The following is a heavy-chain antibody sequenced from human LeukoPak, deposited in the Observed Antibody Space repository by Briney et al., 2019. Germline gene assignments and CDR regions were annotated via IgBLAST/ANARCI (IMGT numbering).Heavy chain of an antibody. CDR3: ARGVPDYYESSGYGY. CDR1: GGSFSGYY. Sequence: SETLSLTCAVYGGSFSGYYWSWIRQPPGKGLEWIGEINHSGSTNYNPSLKSRVTISVDTSKNQFSLKLSSVTAADTAVYYCARGVPDYYESSGYGYWGQGTLVTVSS. CDR2: INHSGST. V-gene: IGHV4-34*01. D-gene: IGHD3-22*01. J-gene: IGHJ4*02.